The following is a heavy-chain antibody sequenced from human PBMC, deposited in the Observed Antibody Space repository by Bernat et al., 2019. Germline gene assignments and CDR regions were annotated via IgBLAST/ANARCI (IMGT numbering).Heavy chain of an antibody. D-gene: IGHD6-19*01. CDR3: ARVGWSSGSGAFDI. CDR2: ISSSSSYT. CDR1: GFTFSDYY. Sequence: QVQLVESGGGLVKPGGSLRLSCAASGFTFSDYYMSWIRQAPGKGLEWVSYISSSSSYTNYADSVKGRFTISRDNTKNSLYLQMNSLRAEDAAVYYCARVGWSSGSGAFDIWGQGTMVTVSS. J-gene: IGHJ3*02. V-gene: IGHV3-11*06.